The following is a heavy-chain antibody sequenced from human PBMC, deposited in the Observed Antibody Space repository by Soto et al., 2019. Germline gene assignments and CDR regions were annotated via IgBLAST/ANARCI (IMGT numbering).Heavy chain of an antibody. CDR1: GYSFTSYW. Sequence: PGESLKISCKGSGYSFTSYWIGWVRQMPGKGLEWMGIIYPGDSDTRYSPSFQGQVTISADKSISTAYLQWSSLKASDTATYYCARTWWADFWSGPNNDYYYYMDVWGKGTTVTVSS. D-gene: IGHD3-3*01. CDR2: IYPGDSDT. J-gene: IGHJ6*03. V-gene: IGHV5-51*01. CDR3: ARTWWADFWSGPNNDYYYYMDV.